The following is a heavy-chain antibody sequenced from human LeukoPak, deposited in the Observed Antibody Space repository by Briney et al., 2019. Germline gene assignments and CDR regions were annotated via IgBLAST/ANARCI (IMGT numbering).Heavy chain of an antibody. J-gene: IGHJ3*02. CDR3: ARAHYDFWSGYNSANDAFDI. V-gene: IGHV4-4*07. CDR1: GGSISSYY. CDR2: IYTSGST. Sequence: SETLSLTCTVSGGSISSYYWSWIRQPAGKGLEWIGRIYTSGSTNYNPSLKSRVTMSVDTSKNQFSLKLSSVTAADTAVYYCARAHYDFWSGYNSANDAFDIWGQGTMVTVSS. D-gene: IGHD3-3*01.